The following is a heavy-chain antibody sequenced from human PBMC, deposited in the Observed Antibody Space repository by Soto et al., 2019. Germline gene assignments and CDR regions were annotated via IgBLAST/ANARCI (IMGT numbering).Heavy chain of an antibody. D-gene: IGHD1-7*01. CDR2: IWYDGSNK. CDR1: GFTFSSYG. V-gene: IGHV3-33*01. J-gene: IGHJ6*02. Sequence: VQLVEFGGGVVQPGRSLRLSCAASGFTFSSYGMHWVRQAPGKGLEWVAVIWYDGSNKYYADSVKGRFTISRDNSKNTLYLQMNSLRAEDTAVYYCARDMQREGGTGRSYYYGMDVWVQGTTVIVSS. CDR3: ARDMQREGGTGRSYYYGMDV.